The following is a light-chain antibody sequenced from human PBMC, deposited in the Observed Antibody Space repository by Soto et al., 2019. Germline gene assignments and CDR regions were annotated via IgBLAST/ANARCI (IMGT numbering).Light chain of an antibody. J-gene: IGLJ3*02. CDR3: SSYAGSNNFGV. V-gene: IGLV2-8*01. CDR2: EVS. CDR1: SSDVGDYIY. Sequence: QSALTQPPSASGSPGQSVTISCTGTSSDVGDYIYVSWYQHHPGKAPKLMIYEVSKRPSGVPDRFSGSKSGNTASLTVSGLQAEDEADYYCSSYAGSNNFGVFGGGTKLTVL.